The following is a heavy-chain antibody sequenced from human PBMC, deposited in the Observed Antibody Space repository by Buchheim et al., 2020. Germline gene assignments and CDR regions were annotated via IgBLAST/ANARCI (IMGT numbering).Heavy chain of an antibody. CDR3: ARGGLLVRYQDYMDV. V-gene: IGHV4-34*01. J-gene: IGHJ6*03. D-gene: IGHD2-2*01. Sequence: QVQLQQWGAGLLKPSETLSLTCGVSGGSFSAHYSSWIRQSPGKGLEWIGEMSHRGSPKYNPSLKSRVTISLETSKNQFSLELRSVTAADTAVYYCARGGLLVRYQDYMDVWGKGTT. CDR1: GGSFSAHY. CDR2: MSHRGSP.